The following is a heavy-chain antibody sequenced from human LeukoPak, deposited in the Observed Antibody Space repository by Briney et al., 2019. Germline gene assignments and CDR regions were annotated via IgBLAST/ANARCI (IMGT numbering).Heavy chain of an antibody. D-gene: IGHD3-10*02. V-gene: IGHV4-39*01. J-gene: IGHJ5*02. Sequence: SETLSLTCSVSGGSISNSSYFWGWIRQPPGKGLEWIGSFFYSGTTFYNPSLETRVTISVDTSTNQFSLKLSSVTAADTAMYYCASHSSYVSPFRSWGRGPLVTVSP. CDR2: FFYSGTT. CDR3: ASHSSYVSPFRS. CDR1: GGSISNSSYF.